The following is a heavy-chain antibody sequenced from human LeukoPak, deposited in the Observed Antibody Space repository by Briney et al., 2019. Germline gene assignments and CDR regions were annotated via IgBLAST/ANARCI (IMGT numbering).Heavy chain of an antibody. D-gene: IGHD3-3*01. V-gene: IGHV1-69*13. J-gene: IGHJ3*02. CDR2: IIPIFGTA. CDR3: ARDARLLVLEWSPDAFDI. CDR1: GGTFSSYA. Sequence: ASVKVSCKASGGTFSSYAISWVRQAPGQGLEWMGGIIPIFGTANYAQKFQGRVTITADESTSTAYMELSSLRSEDTAVYYCARDARLLVLEWSPDAFDIWGQGTMVTVSS.